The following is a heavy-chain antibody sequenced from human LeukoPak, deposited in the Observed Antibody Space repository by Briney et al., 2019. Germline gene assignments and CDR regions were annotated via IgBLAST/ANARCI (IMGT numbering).Heavy chain of an antibody. D-gene: IGHD3-3*01. CDR2: ISGSGGST. CDR1: GFTFSSYA. V-gene: IGHV3-23*01. Sequence: PGGSLRLSCAASGFTFSSYAMSWVRQAPGKGLEWVSAISGSGGSTYYADSVKGRFTISRDNSKNTLYLQMNSLRAEDTAVYYCAKDQGYDFWSGYFPLGYWGQGTLVTVSS. CDR3: AKDQGYDFWSGYFPLGY. J-gene: IGHJ4*02.